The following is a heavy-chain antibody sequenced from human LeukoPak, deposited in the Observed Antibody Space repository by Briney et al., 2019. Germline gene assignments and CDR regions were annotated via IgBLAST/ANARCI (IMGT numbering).Heavy chain of an antibody. CDR1: GGSFSGYY. CDR2: INHSGST. D-gene: IGHD2-8*02. J-gene: IGHJ4*02. CDR3: ARGWSHNFDY. Sequence: PSETLSLTCAVYGGSFSGYYWSWIRQPPGKGLEWIGEINHSGSTNYNPSLKSRVTISVDTSKNQFSLKPSSVTAADTAVYYCARGWSHNFDYWGQGTLVTVSS. V-gene: IGHV4-34*01.